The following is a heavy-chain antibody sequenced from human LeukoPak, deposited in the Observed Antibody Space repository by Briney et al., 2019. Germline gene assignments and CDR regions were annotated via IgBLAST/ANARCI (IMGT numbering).Heavy chain of an antibody. CDR1: GGSFSGYY. V-gene: IGHV4-34*01. D-gene: IGHD6-13*01. CDR2: INHSGST. Sequence: SETLSLTCAVYGGSFSGYYWSWIRQPPGKGLGWIGEINHSGSTNYNPSLKSRVSISVDSSKNQFSLKVSSVTAADTAVYYCARGSDTAAGLYWGQGTLVTVSS. J-gene: IGHJ4*02. CDR3: ARGSDTAAGLY.